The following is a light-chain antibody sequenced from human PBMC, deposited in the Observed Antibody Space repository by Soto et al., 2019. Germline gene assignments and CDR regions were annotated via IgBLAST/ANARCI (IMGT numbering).Light chain of an antibody. CDR3: QSYDSSLGGSYV. J-gene: IGLJ1*01. CDR2: GNS. CDR1: YSNIGVPYD. Sequence: QSVLTQPPSVSGAPGQRVTISCTGSYSNIGVPYDVHWYQQLPGTAPKLLIYGNSNRPSGVPDRFSGSRSGTSASLAITGLQAEDEADYYCQSYDSSLGGSYVFGTGTKLTVL. V-gene: IGLV1-40*01.